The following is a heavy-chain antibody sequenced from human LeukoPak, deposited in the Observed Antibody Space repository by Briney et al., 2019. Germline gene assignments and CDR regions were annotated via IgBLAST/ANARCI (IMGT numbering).Heavy chain of an antibody. CDR3: ARDITPGGYYDSSGYAY. CDR1: GGTFSSYA. Sequence: ASVKVSCKASGGTFSSYAISWVRQAPGQGLEWMGGIIPIFGTANYAQKFQGRVTITAGESTSTAYMELSSLRSEDTAVYYCARDITPGGYYDSSGYAYWGQGTLVTVSS. J-gene: IGHJ4*02. V-gene: IGHV1-69*13. D-gene: IGHD3-22*01. CDR2: IIPIFGTA.